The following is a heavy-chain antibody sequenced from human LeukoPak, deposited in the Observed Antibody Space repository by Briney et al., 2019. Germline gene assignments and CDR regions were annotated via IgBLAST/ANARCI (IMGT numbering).Heavy chain of an antibody. J-gene: IGHJ4*02. D-gene: IGHD5-12*01. CDR3: ARDLYCSTYSCSFAN. Sequence: SQTLSLTFAISGDSVSSDGVAWNWIRQSTSRGLEWLGRTYYRSKWFRDYAESVKSRITIDPDTSKNQFSLQLNSVTPEDTAVYYCARDLYCSTYSCSFANWGQGTLVTVSS. CDR2: TYYRSKWFR. CDR1: GDSVSSDGVA. V-gene: IGHV6-1*01.